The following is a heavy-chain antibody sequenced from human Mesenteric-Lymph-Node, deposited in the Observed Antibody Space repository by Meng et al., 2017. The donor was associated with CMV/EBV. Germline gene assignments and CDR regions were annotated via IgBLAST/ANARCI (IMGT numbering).Heavy chain of an antibody. Sequence: GESLKISCAASGFSFSRYAIHWVRQAPGKGLEWMAVMASDGSIKYYADSVKGRFTISRDNSNNTLFLQINSLRTEDTAVYYCAKVDSGSYYPPDYWGQGTLVTVSS. CDR2: MASDGSIK. D-gene: IGHD1-26*01. V-gene: IGHV3-30-3*01. CDR3: AKVDSGSYYPPDY. CDR1: GFSFSRYA. J-gene: IGHJ4*02.